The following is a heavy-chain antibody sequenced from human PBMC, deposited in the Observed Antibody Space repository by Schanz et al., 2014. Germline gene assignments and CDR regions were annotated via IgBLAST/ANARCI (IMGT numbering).Heavy chain of an antibody. D-gene: IGHD2-15*01. V-gene: IGHV3-21*04. CDR2: VSHSTTDI. CDR3: AKDSPCSFDL. Sequence: VQLVESGGGVVQPGRSLRLSCAASGFTFSSYSMNWVRQAPGKGLEWVSYVSHSTTDIYYADSEKGRFTMSRDNAKNSVILHMSSLRSEDTAIYYCAKDSPCSFDLWGRGTLITVSS. J-gene: IGHJ2*01. CDR1: GFTFSSYS.